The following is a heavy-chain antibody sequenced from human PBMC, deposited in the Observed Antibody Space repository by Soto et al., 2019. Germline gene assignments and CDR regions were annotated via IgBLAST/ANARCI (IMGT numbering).Heavy chain of an antibody. CDR1: GYSFTSYW. D-gene: IGHD6-13*01. CDR3: ARLESYSSSWFDYYYGMDV. J-gene: IGHJ6*02. CDR2: IDPSDSYT. V-gene: IGHV5-10-1*01. Sequence: RGESLKISCKGSGYSFTSYWISWVRQMPGKGLEWMGRIDPSDSYTNYSPSFQGHVTISADKSISTAYLQWSSLKASDTAMYYCARLESYSSSWFDYYYGMDVWGQGTTVTVSS.